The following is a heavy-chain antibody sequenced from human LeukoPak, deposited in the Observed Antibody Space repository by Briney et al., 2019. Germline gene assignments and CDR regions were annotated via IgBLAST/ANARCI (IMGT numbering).Heavy chain of an antibody. Sequence: SETLSLTCTVSGGSISSYYWSWIRQPAGKGLEWIGRIYTSGSTNYNASLKSRVSMSVDTSKNQFSLKLSSVSAADTAVFYCARENSGSYREFDYWGQGTLVTVSS. CDR2: IYTSGST. J-gene: IGHJ4*02. V-gene: IGHV4-4*07. D-gene: IGHD1-26*01. CDR3: ARENSGSYREFDY. CDR1: GGSISSYY.